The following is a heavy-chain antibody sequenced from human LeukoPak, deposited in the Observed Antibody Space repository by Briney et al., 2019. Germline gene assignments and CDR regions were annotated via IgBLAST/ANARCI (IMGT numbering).Heavy chain of an antibody. CDR3: AKISWDGRGTFD. CDR2: IRGSGADK. CDR1: GFSFSTYS. J-gene: IGHJ4*02. V-gene: IGHV3-23*01. D-gene: IGHD1/OR15-1a*01. Sequence: GGSLRLSCAASGFSFSTYSMSWVRQAPGKGLEWVSSIRGSGADKYYADSVKGRFSISRDNSQDTLSLQMNSLRAEDTAVYYCAKISWDGRGTFDWGRGTLVPVSS.